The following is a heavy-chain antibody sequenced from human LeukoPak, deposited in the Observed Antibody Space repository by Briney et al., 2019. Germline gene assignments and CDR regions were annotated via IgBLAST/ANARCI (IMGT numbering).Heavy chain of an antibody. V-gene: IGHV4-30-4*01. CDR3: ARKRRPPFWTMVRGVIDY. J-gene: IGHJ4*02. CDR1: GGSISSGDYY. Sequence: ASQTLSLTCTVSGGSISSGDYYWSWIRQPPGKGLEWIGYIYYSGSTYYNPSLKSRVTISVDTSKNQFSLKLSSVTAADTAVYYCARKRRPPFWTMVRGVIDYWGQGTLVTVSS. D-gene: IGHD3-10*01. CDR2: IYYSGST.